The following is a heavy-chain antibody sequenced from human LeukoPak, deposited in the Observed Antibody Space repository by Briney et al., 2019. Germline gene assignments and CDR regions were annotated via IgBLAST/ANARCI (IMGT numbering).Heavy chain of an antibody. V-gene: IGHV5-51*01. Sequence: GESLKISCKGSGYTFTNYWIAWVRQMPGKGLEWMGMIYPGDSDTRYSPSFQGQVTISADRSISSAYLQWSSLKASDTAMYYCARLLSSYHASGLYFWGQGTLVTVSS. J-gene: IGHJ4*02. D-gene: IGHD3-10*01. CDR2: IYPGDSDT. CDR3: ARLLSSYHASGLYF. CDR1: GYTFTNYW.